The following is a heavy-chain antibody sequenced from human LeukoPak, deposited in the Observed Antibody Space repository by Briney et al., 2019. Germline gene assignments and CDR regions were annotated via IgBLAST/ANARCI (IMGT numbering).Heavy chain of an antibody. J-gene: IGHJ4*01. CDR1: GYTFTDYY. CDR3: ARERLDTAMAEVDY. V-gene: IGHV1-2*02. Sequence: ASVKVSCKASGYTFTDYYMHWVRQAPGQGLEWMGWINSNSGATNYAQKFQGRVTMTRDTSISTAYMELSRLRSDDTAVYYCARERLDTAMAEVDYWGQGTLVTVS. D-gene: IGHD5-18*01. CDR2: INSNSGAT.